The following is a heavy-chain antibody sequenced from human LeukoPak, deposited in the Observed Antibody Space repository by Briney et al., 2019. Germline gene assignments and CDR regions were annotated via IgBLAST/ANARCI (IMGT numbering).Heavy chain of an antibody. J-gene: IGHJ3*02. Sequence: PSETLSLTCTVSGGSISSGTYYWGWIRQPPGKGLEWIGSIYHSGSTNYNPSLKSRVTISVDTSKNQFSLKLSSVTAADTAVYYCASRYYDILTGHHDAFDIWGQGTMVTVSS. V-gene: IGHV4-39*07. D-gene: IGHD3-9*01. CDR1: GGSISSGTYY. CDR2: IYHSGST. CDR3: ASRYYDILTGHHDAFDI.